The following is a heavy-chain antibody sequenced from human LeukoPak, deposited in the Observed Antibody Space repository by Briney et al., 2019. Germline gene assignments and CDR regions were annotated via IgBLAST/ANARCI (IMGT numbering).Heavy chain of an antibody. CDR1: GGSISSYY. V-gene: IGHV4-59*08. Sequence: SETLSLTCTVSGGSISSYYWTWFRQPQGKGREGIGYIYYSGSGSTNYNPSLKSRVSISVDTSKNHFSLKLSSVTAADTAVYYCARRGGHGGSFDYWGQGTLVTVSS. CDR2: IYYSGSGST. CDR3: ARRGGHGGSFDY. D-gene: IGHD4-23*01. J-gene: IGHJ4*02.